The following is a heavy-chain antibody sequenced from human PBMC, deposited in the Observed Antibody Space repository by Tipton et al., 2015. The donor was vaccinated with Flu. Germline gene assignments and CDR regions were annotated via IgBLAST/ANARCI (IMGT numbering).Heavy chain of an antibody. Sequence: LRLSCTVSGGSLSSFYWSWIRQPAGKGLEWIGRIYSSGSTKYSPAFKSRVTLSVDTSKNQFSLKLSSVTAADTAVYYCARGSGSGTDVTFYFWGQGTLVTVSS. D-gene: IGHD3-10*01. CDR1: GGSLSSFY. CDR2: IYSSGST. V-gene: IGHV4-4*07. CDR3: ARGSGSGTDVTFYF. J-gene: IGHJ4*02.